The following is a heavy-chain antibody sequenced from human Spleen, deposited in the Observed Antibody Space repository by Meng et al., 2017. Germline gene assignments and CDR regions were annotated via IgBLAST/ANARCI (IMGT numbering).Heavy chain of an antibody. Sequence: GGSLRLSCAASGFTVSHNYMSWVRQAPGKGLEWVSVIYSGGNTYYADSVKGRFTISRDNSKNTLYLQMNSLRVEDTAVYYCAKEGADCGGDCLGYFDLWGRGTLVTVSS. D-gene: IGHD2-21*02. CDR1: GFTVSHNY. J-gene: IGHJ2*01. CDR2: IYSGGNT. CDR3: AKEGADCGGDCLGYFDL. V-gene: IGHV3-53*01.